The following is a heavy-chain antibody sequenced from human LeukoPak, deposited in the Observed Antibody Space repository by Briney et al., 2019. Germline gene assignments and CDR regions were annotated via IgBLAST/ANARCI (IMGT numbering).Heavy chain of an antibody. J-gene: IGHJ4*02. CDR1: GYSISSGYY. CDR2: IYHSGST. V-gene: IGHV4-38-2*02. Sequence: SETLSLTCTVSGYSISSGYYWGWIRQPPGKGLEWIGSIYHSGSTYYNPSLKSRVTISVDTSKNQFSLKLSSVTAADTAGYYCARGDIVVVVAASFFDYWGQGTLVTVSS. D-gene: IGHD2-15*01. CDR3: ARGDIVVVVAASFFDY.